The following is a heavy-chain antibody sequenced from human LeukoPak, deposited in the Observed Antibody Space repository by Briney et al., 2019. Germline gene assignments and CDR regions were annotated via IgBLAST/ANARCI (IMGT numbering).Heavy chain of an antibody. J-gene: IGHJ4*02. CDR3: AKDRSHYYDSSGGFDY. CDR1: GFTVSSYA. D-gene: IGHD3-22*01. V-gene: IGHV3-23*01. Sequence: GGSLRLSCAASGFTVSSYAMSWVRQAPGKGLEWVSAISGSGGSTYYADSVKGRFTISRDNSKNTLYLQMNSLRAEDTAVYYCAKDRSHYYDSSGGFDYWGQGTLVTVSS. CDR2: ISGSGGST.